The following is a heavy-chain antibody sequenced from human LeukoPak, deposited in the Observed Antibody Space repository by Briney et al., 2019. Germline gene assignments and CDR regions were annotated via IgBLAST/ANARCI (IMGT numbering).Heavy chain of an antibody. CDR2: ISAMGSTE. V-gene: IGHV3-48*03. J-gene: IGHJ4*02. Sequence: GGSLRLSCAASGFTFSVYEMNWVRQAQGKWPEWVSYISAMGSTEKYADSVKGRFTISRDNAQSSLYLQMNSLRVEDTAVYYCARGRGNDIWGQGTLVAVSS. D-gene: IGHD2-8*01. CDR3: ARGRGNDI. CDR1: GFTFSVYE.